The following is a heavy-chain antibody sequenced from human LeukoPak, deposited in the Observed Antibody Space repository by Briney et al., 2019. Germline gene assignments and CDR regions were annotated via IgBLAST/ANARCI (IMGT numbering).Heavy chain of an antibody. D-gene: IGHD2-21*02. Sequence: GASVKVSCKASGYTFTGYYMHWVRQAPGQGLEWMGWINPNSGGTNYAQKFQGRVTVTRDTPISTVYLELTRLKSDDTAAYYCARGLYCGGACVGYYYYGMDVWGQGTTVTVSS. J-gene: IGHJ6*02. V-gene: IGHV1-2*02. CDR3: ARGLYCGGACVGYYYYGMDV. CDR1: GYTFTGYY. CDR2: INPNSGGT.